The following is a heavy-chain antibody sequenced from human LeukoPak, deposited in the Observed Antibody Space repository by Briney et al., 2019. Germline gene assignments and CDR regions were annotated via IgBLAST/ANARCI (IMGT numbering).Heavy chain of an antibody. CDR2: IYPGDSDT. CDR3: ARHITMVRGVISGAFDI. D-gene: IGHD3-10*01. CDR1: GYSFTSYW. Sequence: GESLKISCKGSGYSFTSYWIGWVRQMPGKGLEWMGIIYPGDSDTRYSPSFQGQVTISADKSISTAYLQWSSLKASDTAMYYCARHITMVRGVISGAFDIWGQGTMVTVSS. J-gene: IGHJ3*02. V-gene: IGHV5-51*01.